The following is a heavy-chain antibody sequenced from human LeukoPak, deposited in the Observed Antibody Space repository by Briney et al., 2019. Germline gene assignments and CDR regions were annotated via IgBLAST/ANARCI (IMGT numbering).Heavy chain of an antibody. V-gene: IGHV3-53*01. J-gene: IGHJ3*02. Sequence: PGGSLRLYCAASGFTVSSNYMSWVRQAPGNGLEWVSVIYSGGSTYYADSVKGRFTISRDNSKNTLYLQMNSLRAEDTAVYYCARDTAMDAFDIWGQGTMVTVSS. CDR1: GFTVSSNY. CDR3: ARDTAMDAFDI. D-gene: IGHD5-18*01. CDR2: IYSGGST.